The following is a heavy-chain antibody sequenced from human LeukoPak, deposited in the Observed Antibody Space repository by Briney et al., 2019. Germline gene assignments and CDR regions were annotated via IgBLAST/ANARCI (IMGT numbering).Heavy chain of an antibody. CDR1: GYTFTGYY. J-gene: IGHJ4*02. CDR3: ARGRSVTVPETTKLFDQ. Sequence: ASVKVSCKAPGYTFTGYYLHWVRQAPGQGLEWMAWINPNSGGTSYAQKFRGRVTMARDTSISTAYMELSRLRSDDTAVYYCARGRSVTVPETTKLFDQWGQGTLVTVSS. CDR2: INPNSGGT. D-gene: IGHD1-7*01. V-gene: IGHV1-2*02.